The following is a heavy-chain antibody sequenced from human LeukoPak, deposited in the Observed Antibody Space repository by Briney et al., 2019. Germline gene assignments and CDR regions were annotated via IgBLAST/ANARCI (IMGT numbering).Heavy chain of an antibody. CDR1: GYTFTGYY. V-gene: IGHV1-2*02. CDR3: ARDHSSNETWFDP. J-gene: IGHJ5*02. Sequence: ASVKVSCKASGYTFTGYYMHWVRQAPGQGREGLGWINPNSGGTNYAQKFQRRVTMTRDTSISTAYMELSRLRSDDTAVYYCARDHSSNETWFDPWGQGTLVTVSS. CDR2: INPNSGGT. D-gene: IGHD6-13*01.